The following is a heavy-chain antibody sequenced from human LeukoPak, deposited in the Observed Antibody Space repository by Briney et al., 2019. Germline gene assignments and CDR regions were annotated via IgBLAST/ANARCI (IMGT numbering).Heavy chain of an antibody. CDR2: ISGSGGSI. J-gene: IGHJ4*02. V-gene: IGHV3-23*01. Sequence: PGGSLRLSCAASGLTFSSYAMNWVRQAPGKGLEWISAISGSGGSIYYADSVKGRFTISRDNSKNTLYLQMNSLRAEDTAVYYCAKDSAKKYDDYWGQGTLVTVSS. CDR1: GLTFSSYA. CDR3: AKDSAKKYDDY. D-gene: IGHD2/OR15-2a*01.